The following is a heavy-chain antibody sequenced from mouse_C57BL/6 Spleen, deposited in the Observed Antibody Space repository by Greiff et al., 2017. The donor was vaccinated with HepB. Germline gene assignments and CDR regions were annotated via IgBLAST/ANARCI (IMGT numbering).Heavy chain of an antibody. CDR3: ATITAVVGNAMDY. J-gene: IGHJ4*01. CDR2: IYPGSGNT. Sequence: VQLQQSGAELVRPGASVKLSCKASGYTFTDYYIHWVKQRPGQGLEWIARIYPGSGNTYYNEKFKGKATLTAEKSSSTAYMQLSSLTSEDSAVYFCATITAVVGNAMDYWGQGTSVTVSS. CDR1: GYTFTDYY. V-gene: IGHV1-76*01. D-gene: IGHD1-1*01.